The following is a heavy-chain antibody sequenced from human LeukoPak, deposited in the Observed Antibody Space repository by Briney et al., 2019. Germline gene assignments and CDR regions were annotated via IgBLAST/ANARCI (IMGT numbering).Heavy chain of an antibody. CDR1: GFTFSDFY. J-gene: IGHJ6*03. CDR3: ARAALTNYDFWSGYVSRFYYYYYYMDV. V-gene: IGHV3-11*04. Sequence: GGSLRSSGAASGFTFSDFYMSWFRQAPGKGLEWGSYISSSGSTKTYPKSVKGRFTISRDNAKNSLYLQMNSLRAEDTAVYYCARAALTNYDFWSGYVSRFYYYYYYMDVWGKGTTVTVSS. D-gene: IGHD3-3*01. CDR2: ISSSGSTK.